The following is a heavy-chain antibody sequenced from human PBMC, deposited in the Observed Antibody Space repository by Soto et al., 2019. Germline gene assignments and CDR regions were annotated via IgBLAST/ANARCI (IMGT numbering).Heavy chain of an antibody. J-gene: IGHJ4*02. D-gene: IGHD1-26*01. CDR2: ITSSGGGT. CDR3: ARGASYSPGDS. Sequence: EVEVLESGGGLVQPGGSLRLSCAASGFTFSAYVMSWVRQAPGKGLEWVSSITSSGGGTYYADSVKGRFTVSRDNSKNTVYLQMNSLRDEDTAVYYCARGASYSPGDSWGQGTLVTVSS. V-gene: IGHV3-23*01. CDR1: GFTFSAYV.